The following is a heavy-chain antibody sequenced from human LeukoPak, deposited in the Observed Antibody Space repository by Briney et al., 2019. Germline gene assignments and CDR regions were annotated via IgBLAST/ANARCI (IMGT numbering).Heavy chain of an antibody. Sequence: SETLSLTCAVSGGSISSSSYYWGWIRQPPGKGLEWIGSIYYSGSTYYNPSLKSRVTISVDTSKNQFSLKLSSVTAADTAVYYCARDGEVGANSWFDPWGQGTLVTVSS. J-gene: IGHJ5*02. V-gene: IGHV4-39*07. CDR2: IYYSGST. CDR1: GGSISSSSYY. CDR3: ARDGEVGANSWFDP. D-gene: IGHD1-26*01.